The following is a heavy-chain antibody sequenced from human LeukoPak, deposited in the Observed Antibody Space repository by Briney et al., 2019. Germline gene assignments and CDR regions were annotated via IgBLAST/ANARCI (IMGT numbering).Heavy chain of an antibody. J-gene: IGHJ4*02. Sequence: KTSETLSLTCAVYGGSFSGYYWSWIRQPPGKGLEWIGEINHSGSTNYNPSLKSRVTISVDTSKNQFSLKLSSVTAADTAVYYCARVAGYCSGGSCYRTRPFDYWGQGTLVTVSS. D-gene: IGHD2-15*01. V-gene: IGHV4-34*01. CDR3: ARVAGYCSGGSCYRTRPFDY. CDR2: INHSGST. CDR1: GGSFSGYY.